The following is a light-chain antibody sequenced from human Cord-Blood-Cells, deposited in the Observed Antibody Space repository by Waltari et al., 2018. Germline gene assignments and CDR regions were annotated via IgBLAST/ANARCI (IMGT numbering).Light chain of an antibody. CDR1: SSDVGGYNL. CDR3: CSYAGSSTFVV. J-gene: IGLJ2*01. Sequence: QSALTQPASVSGSPGQSITISFTGTSSDVGGYNLVSWYQQHPSKAPKLMIYEVSKLPSGVSNRFSGSKSGNTASLTISGLQAEDEADYYCCSYAGSSTFVVFGGGTKLTVL. V-gene: IGLV2-23*02. CDR2: EVS.